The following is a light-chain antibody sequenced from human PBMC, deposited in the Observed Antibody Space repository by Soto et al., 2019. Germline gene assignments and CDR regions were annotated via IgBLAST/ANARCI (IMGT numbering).Light chain of an antibody. J-gene: IGKJ2*01. V-gene: IGKV1-5*01. CDR3: QQYNIYSPYT. CDR2: DAS. CDR1: QRISTW. Sequence: DIQMTQSPSTLSASVGDRVTITCRASQRISTWLAWYQQKPGKVPRLLIYDASNLESGVPSRFSGTGSGTEFTLTISSLQPEDYATYYCQQYNIYSPYTFGEGTKLEIK.